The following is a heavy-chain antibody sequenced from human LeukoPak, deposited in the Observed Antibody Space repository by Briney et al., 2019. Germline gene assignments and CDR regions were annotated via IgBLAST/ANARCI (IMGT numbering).Heavy chain of an antibody. D-gene: IGHD3-10*01. V-gene: IGHV4-34*01. CDR1: GGPFSGYY. Sequence: SETLSLTCAVYGGPFSGYYWSWIRQPPGKGLEWIGEINHSGSTNYNPSLKSRVTISVDTSKNQFSLKLSSVTAADTAVYYCASLPQISGSLFDYWGQGTLVTVSS. CDR2: INHSGST. J-gene: IGHJ4*02. CDR3: ASLPQISGSLFDY.